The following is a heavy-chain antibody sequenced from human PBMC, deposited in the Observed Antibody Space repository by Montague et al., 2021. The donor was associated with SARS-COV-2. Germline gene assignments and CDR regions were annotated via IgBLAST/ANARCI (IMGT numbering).Heavy chain of an antibody. V-gene: IGHV3-23*01. D-gene: IGHD3-16*01. CDR1: GFTFTISA. CDR2: IIGSGRNT. Sequence: SLRLSCAASGFTFTISAMSWVRQAPGKGLEWVAPIIGSGRNTFYGDSVKGRLDISRDNSTNKVFLQMNSLRAEDTALYYCAKRGEFDFWGRGTLVTVSS. CDR3: AKRGEFDF. J-gene: IGHJ4*02.